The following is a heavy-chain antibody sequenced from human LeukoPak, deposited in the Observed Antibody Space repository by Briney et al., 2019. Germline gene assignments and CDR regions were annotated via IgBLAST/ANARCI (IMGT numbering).Heavy chain of an antibody. Sequence: ASVKVSCKASGYTFTGYYMHCVRQAPGQGLEWMGWINPNSGGTNYAQKFQGRVTMTRDTPISTAYMELSRLRSDDTAVYYCVSDRSDGGYAESNGYPTFDLWGRGTLVTVSS. V-gene: IGHV1-2*02. CDR1: GYTFTGYY. CDR2: INPNSGGT. CDR3: VSDRSDGGYAESNGYPTFDL. J-gene: IGHJ2*01. D-gene: IGHD5-24*01.